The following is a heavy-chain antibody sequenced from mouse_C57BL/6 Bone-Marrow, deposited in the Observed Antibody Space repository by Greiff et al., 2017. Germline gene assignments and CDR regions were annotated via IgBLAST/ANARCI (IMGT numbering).Heavy chain of an antibody. CDR1: GFTFSDYG. Sequence: EVKLVESGGGLVKPGGSLKLSCAASGFTFSDYGMHWVRQAPEKGLEWVAYISSGSSTIYYADTVKGRYTISRDNAKNTLFLQMTRLRYEETAMYYCARRGYGDFDYWGQGTTLTVSS. D-gene: IGHD3-2*02. CDR3: ARRGYGDFDY. V-gene: IGHV5-17*01. CDR2: ISSGSSTI. J-gene: IGHJ2*01.